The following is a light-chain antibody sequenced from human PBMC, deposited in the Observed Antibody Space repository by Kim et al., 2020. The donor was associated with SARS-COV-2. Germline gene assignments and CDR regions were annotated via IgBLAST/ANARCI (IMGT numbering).Light chain of an antibody. CDR3: LISYSTTLV. CDR1: TGAVTSGHY. CDR2: DTT. J-gene: IGLJ2*01. V-gene: IGLV7-46*01. Sequence: QAVVTQEPSLTVSPGGTVTLTCDSSTGAVTSGHYPYWFQQKPGQAPRTLIYDTTTKHSWTPARFSGSLLGGKAALTLSGEQPEDEAEYYCLISYSTTLVFGGGTQLTVL.